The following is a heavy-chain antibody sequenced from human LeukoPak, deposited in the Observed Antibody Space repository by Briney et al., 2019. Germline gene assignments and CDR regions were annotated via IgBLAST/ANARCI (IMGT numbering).Heavy chain of an antibody. J-gene: IGHJ6*02. CDR2: ISYDGSNK. CDR3: AKDCIAAAGTYYYYGMDV. V-gene: IGHV3-30*18. D-gene: IGHD6-13*01. CDR1: GFTFSSYG. Sequence: GGSLRLSCAASGFTFSSYGMHWVRQAPGKGLEWVAVISYDGSNKYYADSVKGRFTISRDNSKNTLYLQMNSLRAEDTAVYHCAKDCIAAAGTYYYYGMDVWGQGTTVTVSS.